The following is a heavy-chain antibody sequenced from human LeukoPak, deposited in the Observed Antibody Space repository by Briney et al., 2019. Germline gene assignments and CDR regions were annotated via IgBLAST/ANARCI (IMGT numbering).Heavy chain of an antibody. J-gene: IGHJ5*02. CDR2: IKPSGGST. CDR1: GFTFSSYG. V-gene: IGHV1-46*01. CDR3: ARDPASSMGDFWKGWFDP. Sequence: PGGSLRLSCAASGFTFSSYGMHWVRQAPGQGLEWMGIIKPSGGSTSYAQKFQGRVTMTRDTSTSTVYMELSSLRSEDTAVYYCARDPASSMGDFWKGWFDPWGQGTLVTVSS. D-gene: IGHD3-3*01.